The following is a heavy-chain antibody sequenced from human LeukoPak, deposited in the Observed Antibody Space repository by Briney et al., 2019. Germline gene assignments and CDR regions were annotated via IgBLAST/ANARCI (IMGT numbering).Heavy chain of an antibody. V-gene: IGHV1-18*01. CDR3: ARDRHTAMVYYYYYMDV. Sequence: ASVKVSCKASGYTFTSYGISWVRQAPGQGLEWMGWISAYNGNTNYAQKLQGRVTMTTDTSTSTAHMELRSLRSDDTAVYYCARDRHTAMVYYYYYMDVWGTGTTVTVSS. CDR1: GYTFTSYG. D-gene: IGHD5-18*01. CDR2: ISAYNGNT. J-gene: IGHJ6*03.